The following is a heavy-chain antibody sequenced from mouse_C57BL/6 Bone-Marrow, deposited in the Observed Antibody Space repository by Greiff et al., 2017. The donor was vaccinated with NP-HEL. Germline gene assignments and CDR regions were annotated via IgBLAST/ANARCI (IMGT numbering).Heavy chain of an antibody. D-gene: IGHD3-2*02. V-gene: IGHV1-18*01. CDR3: ARGSSGSYYFDY. J-gene: IGHJ2*01. CDR2: INPNNGGT. CDR1: GYTFTDYN. Sequence: EVQLQQSGPELVKPGASVKIPCKASGYTFTDYNMDWVKQSHGKSLEWIGDINPNNGGTNYNQKFKGKATLTVDKSSSTAYMELRSLTSEDTAVYYCARGSSGSYYFDYWGQGTTLTVSS.